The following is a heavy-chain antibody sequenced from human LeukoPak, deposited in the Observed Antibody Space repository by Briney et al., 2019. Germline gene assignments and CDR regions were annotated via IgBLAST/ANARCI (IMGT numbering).Heavy chain of an antibody. CDR3: ARDQAYYYDSSRLGDAFDI. Sequence: PSETLSLTCTVSGGSISSYYWSWIRQPPGKGLEWIGYIYYSGSTNYNPSLKSRVTISVDTSKNQFSLKLSSVTAADTAVYYCARDQAYYYDSSRLGDAFDIWGQGTMVTVSS. CDR1: GGSISSYY. V-gene: IGHV4-59*01. J-gene: IGHJ3*02. CDR2: IYYSGST. D-gene: IGHD3-22*01.